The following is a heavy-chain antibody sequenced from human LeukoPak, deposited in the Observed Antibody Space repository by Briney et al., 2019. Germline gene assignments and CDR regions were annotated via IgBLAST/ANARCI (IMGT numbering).Heavy chain of an antibody. J-gene: IGHJ5*02. CDR3: ARRLPLNVVISGIDWFDP. CDR1: GFTFSSYS. CDR2: IKQDGSEK. D-gene: IGHD3-22*01. V-gene: IGHV3-7*01. Sequence: GGSLRLSCAASGFTFSSYSMNWVRQAPGKGLEWVANIKQDGSEKYYVDSVKGRFTISRDNAENSLYLQMNSLRAEDTAVYYCARRLPLNVVISGIDWFDPWGQGTLVTVSS.